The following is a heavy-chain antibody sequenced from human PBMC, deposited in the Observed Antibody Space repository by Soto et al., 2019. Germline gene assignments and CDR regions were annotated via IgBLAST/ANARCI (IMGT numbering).Heavy chain of an antibody. V-gene: IGHV3-53*01. CDR2: IYSGGST. D-gene: IGHD5-12*01. J-gene: IGHJ4*02. Sequence: PGGSLRLSCAASGFTVSNDYMSWVRQAPGKGLEWVSVIYSGGSTYYADSVKGRFTISRDNSKNTLYLQMNSLRAEDTAVYYCARTRRGYSGYDPYYFDYWGQGTLVTVSS. CDR1: GFTVSNDY. CDR3: ARTRRGYSGYDPYYFDY.